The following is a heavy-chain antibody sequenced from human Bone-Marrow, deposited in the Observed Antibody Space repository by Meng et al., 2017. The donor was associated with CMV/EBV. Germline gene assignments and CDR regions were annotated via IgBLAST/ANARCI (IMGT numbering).Heavy chain of an antibody. J-gene: IGHJ4*02. CDR2: INPNSGDT. CDR3: AGGYSYGSLNLDY. V-gene: IGHV1-2*02. CDR1: GYTFTGYY. Sequence: KASGYTFTGYYMHWVRQAPGQGLEWMGWINPNSGDTNYAQKFQGRVTMTRDTSISTAYMELRRLRSDDTAVYYCAGGYSYGSLNLDYWGQGTLVTVSS. D-gene: IGHD5-18*01.